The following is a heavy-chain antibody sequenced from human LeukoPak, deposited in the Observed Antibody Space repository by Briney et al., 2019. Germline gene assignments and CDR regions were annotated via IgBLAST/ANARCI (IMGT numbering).Heavy chain of an antibody. Sequence: PGRSLRLSCAASGFTLSSYGIHWVRQAPGKGLEWVAVIWYDGSNKYYADSVKGRFTISRDNSKNTLYLQMNSLRAEDTAVYYCARDGGYSYGTGGTFDYWGQGTLVTVSS. J-gene: IGHJ4*02. CDR2: IWYDGSNK. CDR1: GFTLSSYG. CDR3: ARDGGYSYGTGGTFDY. V-gene: IGHV3-33*01. D-gene: IGHD5-18*01.